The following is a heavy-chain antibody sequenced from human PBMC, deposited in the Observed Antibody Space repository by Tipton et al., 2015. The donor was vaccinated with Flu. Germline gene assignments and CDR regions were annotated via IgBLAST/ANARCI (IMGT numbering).Heavy chain of an antibody. CDR2: IYSGGST. Sequence: SLRLSCAASGFTVSSNYMSWVRQAPGKGLEWVSVIYSGGSTYYADSVKGRFTISRDNSKNTLYLQMNSLRAEDTAVYYCARGREAGWGTTYYYYGMDVWGQGTTVTVSS. CDR3: ARGREAGWGTTYYYYGMDV. J-gene: IGHJ6*02. CDR1: GFTVSSNY. D-gene: IGHD3-10*01. V-gene: IGHV3-66*01.